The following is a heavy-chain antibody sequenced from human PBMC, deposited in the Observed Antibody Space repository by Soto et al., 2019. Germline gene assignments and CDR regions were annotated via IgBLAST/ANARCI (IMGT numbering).Heavy chain of an antibody. D-gene: IGHD5-18*01. Sequence: ASVKVSCKASGYTFTNNDVSWVRQATGQGLEWIGWMNPGSGDTGYAQKFQGRVTMTRDISIATAYMELNSLTSEDTAIYYCARMESFGSLNWFDPWGQGTMVTVYS. J-gene: IGHJ5*02. CDR3: ARMESFGSLNWFDP. CDR2: MNPGSGDT. CDR1: GYTFTNND. V-gene: IGHV1-8*01.